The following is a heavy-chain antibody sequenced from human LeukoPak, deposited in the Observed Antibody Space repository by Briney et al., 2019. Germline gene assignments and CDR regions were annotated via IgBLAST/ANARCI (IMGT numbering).Heavy chain of an antibody. Sequence: SETLSLTCTVSGGSISSSSYYWGWIRQPPGKGLEWIGSIYYSGSTYCNPSLKSRVTISVDTSKNQFSLKLSSVTAADTAVYYCARDAPLLAWYDILTGYRTFDPWGQGTLVTVSS. D-gene: IGHD3-9*01. J-gene: IGHJ5*02. CDR3: ARDAPLLAWYDILTGYRTFDP. V-gene: IGHV4-39*07. CDR2: IYYSGST. CDR1: GGSISSSSYY.